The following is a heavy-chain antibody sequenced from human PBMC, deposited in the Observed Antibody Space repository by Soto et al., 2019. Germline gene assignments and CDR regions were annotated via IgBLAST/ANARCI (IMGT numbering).Heavy chain of an antibody. D-gene: IGHD6-19*01. CDR3: ARYSGWYSYNWFDP. Sequence: GGSLRLSCATSGFTFTTFAMSWVRQAPGKGLEWVSGISRTGDVTYYADSVRGRFTISRDNAENSVYLQMSSLRGEDTAMYYCARYSGWYSYNWFDPWGQGTLVTVSS. CDR1: GFTFTTFA. CDR2: ISRTGDVT. J-gene: IGHJ5*02. V-gene: IGHV3-21*06.